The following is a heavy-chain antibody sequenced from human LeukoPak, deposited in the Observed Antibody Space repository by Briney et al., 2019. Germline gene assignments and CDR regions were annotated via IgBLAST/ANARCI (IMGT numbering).Heavy chain of an antibody. Sequence: SETLSLTCAVYGGSSSGYYWSWIRQPPGKGLEWIGEINHSGSTNYNPSLKSRVTISVDTSKNQFSLKLSSVTAADTAVYYCARDRRYYGSGSYPRGWFDPWGQGTLVTVSS. CDR2: INHSGST. J-gene: IGHJ5*02. CDR1: GGSSSGYY. D-gene: IGHD3-10*01. CDR3: ARDRRYYGSGSYPRGWFDP. V-gene: IGHV4-34*01.